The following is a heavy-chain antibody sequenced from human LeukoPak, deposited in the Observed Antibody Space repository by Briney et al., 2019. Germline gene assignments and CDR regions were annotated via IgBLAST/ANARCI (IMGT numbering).Heavy chain of an antibody. Sequence: PGGSLRLSCAGSGFHFINAWMSWVRQAPGKGVEWLGRIKSKTDGGTTDYAAPVKGRFTISRDDSKQTLYLQMNSLKTEDTAVYYCSTYYYGSGNTFDYWGQGTLVTVSS. CDR3: STYYYGSGNTFDY. D-gene: IGHD3-10*01. CDR1: GFHFINAW. V-gene: IGHV3-15*01. CDR2: IKSKTDGGTT. J-gene: IGHJ4*02.